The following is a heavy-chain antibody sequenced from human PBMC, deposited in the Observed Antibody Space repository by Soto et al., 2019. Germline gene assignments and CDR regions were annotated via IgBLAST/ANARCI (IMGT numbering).Heavy chain of an antibody. Sequence: GASVKVSCKASGYTFTSYDINWVRQATGQGLEWMGWMNPNSGNTGYAQKFQGRVTMTRNTSISTAYMELSSLRSEDTAVYYCARDSQPLRFLLAVGRASRFEPWGQGTLVTVPS. CDR2: MNPNSGNT. D-gene: IGHD3-3*01. V-gene: IGHV1-8*01. CDR1: GYTFTSYD. J-gene: IGHJ5*02. CDR3: ARDSQPLRFLLAVGRASRFEP.